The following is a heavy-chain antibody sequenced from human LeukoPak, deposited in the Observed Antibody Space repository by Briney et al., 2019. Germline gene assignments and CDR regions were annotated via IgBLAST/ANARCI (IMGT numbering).Heavy chain of an antibody. J-gene: IGHJ6*02. CDR1: GFTFSSYA. D-gene: IGHD2-2*01. CDR3: ARGSPYRLLLRRYGMDV. Sequence: PGGSLRLSCAASGFTFSSYAMHWVRQAPGKGLEWVAVISYDGSNKYYADSVKGRFTISRDNSKNTLYLQMNSLRAEDTAVYYCARGSPYRLLLRRYGMDVWGQGTTVTVSS. CDR2: ISYDGSNK. V-gene: IGHV3-30*04.